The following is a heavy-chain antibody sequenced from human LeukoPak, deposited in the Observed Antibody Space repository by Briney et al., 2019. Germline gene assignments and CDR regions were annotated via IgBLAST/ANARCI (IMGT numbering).Heavy chain of an antibody. Sequence: GGSLRLSCAASGFTFSSYWMTWVRQAPGKGLEWVANIKQDGSDKYYVDSVKGRFTISRDNAKNSLYLQMNSLRAGDTAVYYCARGIQTGVDWFDPWGQGTLVTVSS. J-gene: IGHJ5*02. V-gene: IGHV3-7*01. CDR3: ARGIQTGVDWFDP. CDR1: GFTFSSYW. CDR2: IKQDGSDK. D-gene: IGHD1-14*01.